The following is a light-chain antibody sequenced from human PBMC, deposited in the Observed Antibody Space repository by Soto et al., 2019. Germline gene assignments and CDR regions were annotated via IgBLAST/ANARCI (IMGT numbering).Light chain of an antibody. CDR1: QSVSSTY. J-gene: IGKJ2*01. CDR3: QQYDNSPYT. CDR2: AAS. V-gene: IGKV3-20*01. Sequence: EIVLTQSPGTLSLSPGERATLSCRASQSVSSTYLSWYQQKPGQAPRLLIYAASSRETGIPDTFSGSGSATDFTLTISRLEPEDFAVYYCQQYDNSPYTFGQGTKLEIK.